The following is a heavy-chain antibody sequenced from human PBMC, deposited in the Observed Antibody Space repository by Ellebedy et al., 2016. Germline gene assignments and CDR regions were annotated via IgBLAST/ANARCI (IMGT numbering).Heavy chain of an antibody. CDR3: AKPLSGSYFSANDF. V-gene: IGHV3-23*01. J-gene: IGHJ4*02. CDR2: ISNGGDT. D-gene: IGHD1-26*01. CDR1: GFTFSGYA. Sequence: GESLKISCAASGFTFSGYAMRWIRQAPGKGLEWVSSISNGGDTYYAVSVKGRFIISRDNSKNTVFLQMNSLRAEDTAVYYCAKPLSGSYFSANDFWGQGTLVTVSS.